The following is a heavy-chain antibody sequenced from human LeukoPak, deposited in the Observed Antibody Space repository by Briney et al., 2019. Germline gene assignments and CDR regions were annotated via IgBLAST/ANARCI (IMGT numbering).Heavy chain of an antibody. J-gene: IGHJ4*02. CDR2: IRYDGSNK. V-gene: IGHV3-30*02. CDR1: GFTFSSYG. D-gene: IGHD2-15*01. CDR3: AKASRVAPPTDY. Sequence: GGSLRLSCAASGFTFSSYGMHWVRQAPGKGLEWVAFIRYDGSNKYYADSVKGRFTISRDNAKNSLYLQMNSLRAEDTAVYYCAKASRVAPPTDYWGQGTLVTVSS.